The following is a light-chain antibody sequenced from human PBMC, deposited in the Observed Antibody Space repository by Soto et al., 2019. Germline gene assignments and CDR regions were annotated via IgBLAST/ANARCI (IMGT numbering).Light chain of an antibody. CDR2: DAS. CDR1: QSLTRW. J-gene: IGKJ4*01. Sequence: DIQMTQSPSTLSASVGDRVTITCRASQSLTRWLAWYQQKPGQAPKLLIYDASRRESGVQSRVSGSGSGTEFTLTIDSLQPDDFATYYCKQYKSYSLSVGGGTKVDIK. V-gene: IGKV1-5*01. CDR3: KQYKSYSLS.